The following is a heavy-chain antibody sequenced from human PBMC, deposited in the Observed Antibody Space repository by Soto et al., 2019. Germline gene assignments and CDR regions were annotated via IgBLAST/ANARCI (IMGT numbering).Heavy chain of an antibody. Sequence: GGSLRLSCAASGFTFSAYGMHWVRQAPGKGLEWVAVISYDGSNQYFGESVKGRFTISRDNSKNTLNLQMNSLTAEDTAVYYCAKDLDFRSSSTPLDSWGQGTLVTVSS. CDR1: GFTFSAYG. D-gene: IGHD6-6*01. CDR3: AKDLDFRSSSTPLDS. V-gene: IGHV3-30*18. J-gene: IGHJ4*02. CDR2: ISYDGSNQ.